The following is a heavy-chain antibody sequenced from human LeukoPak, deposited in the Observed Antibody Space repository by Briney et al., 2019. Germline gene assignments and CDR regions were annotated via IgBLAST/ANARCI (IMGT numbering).Heavy chain of an antibody. D-gene: IGHD4-11*01. CDR2: IKGDGSET. CDR1: GFTFSDYW. V-gene: IGHV3-7*01. CDR3: RLGHYSDYA. J-gene: IGHJ5*02. Sequence: GGSLRLACAASGFTFSDYWMNWVRQAPGKGLEWVANIKGDGSETYYVDSVKGRFTISRDNAKNSLYLQMNSLGVEDTAVYYCRLGHYSDYAWGQGSLVTVSS.